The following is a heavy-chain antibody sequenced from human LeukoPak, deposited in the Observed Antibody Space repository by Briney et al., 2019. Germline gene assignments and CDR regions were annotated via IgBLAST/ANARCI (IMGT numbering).Heavy chain of an antibody. Sequence: SETLSLTCTVSGGSISSYYWSWIRQPPGKGLEWIGYIYYSGSTNYNPSLKSRVTMSVDTSKNQFSLKLSSVTAADTAVYYCARHGCGGDCYSGDFDYWGQGTLVTVSS. D-gene: IGHD2-21*02. CDR2: IYYSGST. J-gene: IGHJ4*02. CDR3: ARHGCGGDCYSGDFDY. CDR1: GGSISSYY. V-gene: IGHV4-59*08.